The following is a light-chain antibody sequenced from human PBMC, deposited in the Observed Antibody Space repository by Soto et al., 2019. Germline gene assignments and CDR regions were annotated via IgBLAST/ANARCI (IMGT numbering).Light chain of an antibody. CDR1: QTVLYRSNNKNY. CDR3: QQDYSTVS. J-gene: IGKJ4*01. Sequence: DLVMTQSPASLAVSLGERATINCKSSQTVLYRSNNKNYLAWYQQKPGQPPKFLIYWASTRESGVPDRFSGSGPGTEFTLTISSLQAEDGAVYYCQQDYSTVSFGGGNKVEIK. V-gene: IGKV4-1*01. CDR2: WAS.